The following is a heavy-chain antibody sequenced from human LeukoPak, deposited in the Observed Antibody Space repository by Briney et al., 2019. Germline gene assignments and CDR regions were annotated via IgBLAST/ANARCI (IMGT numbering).Heavy chain of an antibody. V-gene: IGHV4-59*11. Sequence: SETLSLTCTVSGGSISSHYWSWIRQPPGKGLEWIGYIYYSGSTNYNPSLKSRVTISVDTSKNQFSLKLSSVTAADTAVYYCARALSSGLDYGSGSYLPYYFDYWGQGTLVTVSS. D-gene: IGHD3-10*01. CDR1: GGSISSHY. CDR2: IYYSGST. CDR3: ARALSSGLDYGSGSYLPYYFDY. J-gene: IGHJ4*02.